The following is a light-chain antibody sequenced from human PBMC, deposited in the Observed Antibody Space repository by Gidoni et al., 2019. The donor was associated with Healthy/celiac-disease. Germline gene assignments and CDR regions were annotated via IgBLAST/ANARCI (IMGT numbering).Light chain of an antibody. CDR3: QQYNNWQPEMYT. V-gene: IGKV3-15*01. CDR2: GAS. Sequence: ELVMTQSPATLSVSPGERATLSCRSSQSVSSNLAWYQQKPGQAPRLLIYGASTRSTGIPARFSGSGSGTECTLTISSLQSEDFAVYYCQQYNNWQPEMYTFGQGTKLEIK. J-gene: IGKJ2*01. CDR1: QSVSSN.